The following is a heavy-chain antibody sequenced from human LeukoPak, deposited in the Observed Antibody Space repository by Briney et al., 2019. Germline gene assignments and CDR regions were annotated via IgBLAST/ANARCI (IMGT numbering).Heavy chain of an antibody. CDR1: GFSLSTSGVG. V-gene: IGHV2-26*01. D-gene: IGHD4-17*01. CDR3: ARMPRSYGDYYFDY. J-gene: IGHJ4*02. CDR2: IFSNDEK. Sequence: ESGPTLVNPTQTLTLTCTFSGFSLSTSGVGVGWIRQPPGKALEWLAHIFSNDEKSYSTSLKSRLTSSKDTSKSQVVLTMTNMDPVDTATYYCARMPRSYGDYYFDYWGQGTLVTVSS.